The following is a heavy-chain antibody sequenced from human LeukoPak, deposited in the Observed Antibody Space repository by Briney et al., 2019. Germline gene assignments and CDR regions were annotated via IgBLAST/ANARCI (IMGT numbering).Heavy chain of an antibody. D-gene: IGHD3-10*01. CDR3: ALGIGSFDY. J-gene: IGHJ4*02. CDR1: GFTFSNAW. Sequence: PGGSLRLSCAASGFTFSNAWMSWVRQAPGKGLEWVSAISGSGGSTYYADSVKGRFTISRDNSKNTLYLQMNSLRAEDTAVYYCALGIGSFDYWGQGTLVTVSS. V-gene: IGHV3-23*01. CDR2: ISGSGGST.